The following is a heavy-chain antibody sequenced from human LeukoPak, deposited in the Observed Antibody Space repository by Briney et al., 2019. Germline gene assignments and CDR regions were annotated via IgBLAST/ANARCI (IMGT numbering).Heavy chain of an antibody. J-gene: IGHJ6*03. V-gene: IGHV1-69*05. D-gene: IGHD2-2*02. CDR3: AVPSGYCSITSCYTDYYYYYMDV. CDR1: GGTFSSYA. Sequence: SVKVSCKASGGTFSSYAISWVRQAPGQGLEWMGGIIPIFGTANYAQKFQGRVTITTDESTSTAYMELSSLRSEDTDVYYCAVPSGYCSITSCYTDYYYYYMDVWGKGTTVTVSS. CDR2: IIPIFGTA.